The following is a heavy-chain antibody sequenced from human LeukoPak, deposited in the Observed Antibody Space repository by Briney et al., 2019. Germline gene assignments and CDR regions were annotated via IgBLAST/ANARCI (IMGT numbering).Heavy chain of an antibody. Sequence: GGSLRLSCAASGFTFDDYAMHWVRQAPGRGLEWVSGISWNSGSIGYADSVKGRFTISRDNAKNSLYLQMNSLRAEDTALYYCAKDIGGYSSGYLSWGQGTLVNVSS. V-gene: IGHV3-9*01. CDR1: GFTFDDYA. CDR2: ISWNSGSI. D-gene: IGHD3-22*01. J-gene: IGHJ4*02. CDR3: AKDIGGYSSGYLS.